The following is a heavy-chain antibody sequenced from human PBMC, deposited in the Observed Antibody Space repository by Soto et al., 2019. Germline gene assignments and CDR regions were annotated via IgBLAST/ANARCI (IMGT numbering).Heavy chain of an antibody. CDR2: IYHSGST. V-gene: IGHV4-4*02. D-gene: IGHD3-10*01. Sequence: SETLSLTCAVSGGTISSSNWWSWVRQPPGKGLEWIGEIYHSGSTNYNPSLKSRVTISVDTSKNQFSLKLSSVTAADTAVYYCARAPRGNYGYPSYFDYWGQGTLVTVSS. CDR1: GGTISSSNW. CDR3: ARAPRGNYGYPSYFDY. J-gene: IGHJ4*02.